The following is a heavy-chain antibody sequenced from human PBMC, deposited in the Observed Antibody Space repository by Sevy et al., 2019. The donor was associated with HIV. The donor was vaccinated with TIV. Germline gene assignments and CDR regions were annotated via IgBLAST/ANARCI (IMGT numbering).Heavy chain of an antibody. D-gene: IGHD2-2*02. Sequence: GGSLRLSCAASGFTFSSYDMHWVRQAPGKGLEWVAVIWYDGSNKYYADSVKGRFTIARDNSKNTVYLQMNSLRAEDTAVYYCARGDCSSTRGYTEDAFDIWGQGTMVTVSS. CDR1: GFTFSSYD. CDR2: IWYDGSNK. J-gene: IGHJ3*02. V-gene: IGHV3-33*01. CDR3: ARGDCSSTRGYTEDAFDI.